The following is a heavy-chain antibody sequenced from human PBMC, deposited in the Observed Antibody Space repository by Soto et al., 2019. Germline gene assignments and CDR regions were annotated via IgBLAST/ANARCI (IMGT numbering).Heavy chain of an antibody. CDR2: INHSGST. CDR3: ARGCLMGGSSN. J-gene: IGHJ4*02. CDR1: GGSFSGYY. Sequence: QVQLQQWGAGLLKPSETLSLTCAVYGGSFSGYYWSWIRQPPGKGLEWIGEINHSGSTNYNPSLKSRVTISVDTSKNQFSLKLSSVTAADTAVYYCARGCLMGGSSNWGQGTLVTVSS. V-gene: IGHV4-34*01. D-gene: IGHD2-8*01.